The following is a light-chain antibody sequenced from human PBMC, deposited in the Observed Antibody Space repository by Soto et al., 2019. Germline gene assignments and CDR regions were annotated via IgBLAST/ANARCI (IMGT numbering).Light chain of an antibody. CDR2: EGS. CDR3: CSYAGSSTCWV. J-gene: IGLJ3*02. V-gene: IGLV2-23*01. Sequence: QSVLTQPASVSGSPGQSITISCTGTSSDVGSHNLVSWYQQHPGKAPKLMIYEGSKRPSGVSNRFSGSKSGNTASLTISGLQAEDEADYYCCSYAGSSTCWVFGGGTKLTVL. CDR1: SSDVGSHNL.